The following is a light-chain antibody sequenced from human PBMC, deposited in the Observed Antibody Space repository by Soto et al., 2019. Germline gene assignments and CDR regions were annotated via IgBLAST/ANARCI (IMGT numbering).Light chain of an antibody. CDR2: GAC. CDR3: QQYGSSRWT. CDR1: QSVSSSY. Sequence: EIVLTQSPGTLSLSPGERATLSCGASQSVSSSYLAWYQQKPGHGPRILIYGACSRATGIPDRFSGSGSGTDFTLTISRLEAEDFAVYYCQQYGSSRWTFGQGTQVDI. V-gene: IGKV3-20*01. J-gene: IGKJ1*01.